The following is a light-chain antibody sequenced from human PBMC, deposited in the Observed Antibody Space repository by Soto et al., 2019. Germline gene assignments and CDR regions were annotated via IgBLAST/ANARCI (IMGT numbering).Light chain of an antibody. Sequence: VMTQSPATLSVSPGERATLSCRASQSVSSNLAWYQQKPGQAPRLLIYGASTRATGIPARFSGSGSGTEFTLTISSPQSEDFAVYYCQQYNNWPPGTFGQGTKVDIK. CDR2: GAS. CDR3: QQYNNWPPGT. V-gene: IGKV3-15*01. J-gene: IGKJ1*01. CDR1: QSVSSN.